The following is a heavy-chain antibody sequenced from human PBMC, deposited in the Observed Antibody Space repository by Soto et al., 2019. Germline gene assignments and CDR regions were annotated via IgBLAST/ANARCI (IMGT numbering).Heavy chain of an antibody. CDR3: ARGRTIRWLQLGAFDY. J-gene: IGHJ4*02. Sequence: ASETLSLTCAVYGGSFSGYYWSWIRQPPGKGLEWIGEINHSGSTNYNPSLKSRVTISVDTSKNQFSLKLSSVTAADTAVYYCARGRTIRWLQLGAFDYWGQGTLVTVSS. D-gene: IGHD5-12*01. CDR1: GGSFSGYY. CDR2: INHSGST. V-gene: IGHV4-34*01.